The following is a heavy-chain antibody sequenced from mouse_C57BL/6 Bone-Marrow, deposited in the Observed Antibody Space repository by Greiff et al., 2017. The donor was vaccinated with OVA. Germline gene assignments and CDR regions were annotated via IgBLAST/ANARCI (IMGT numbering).Heavy chain of an antibody. CDR1: GYTFTSYG. Sequence: VQLQQSGAELARPGASVKLSCKASGYTFTSYGISWVKQRTGQGLEWIGEIYPRSGNTYYNEKFKGKATLTADKSSSTAYMELRSLTSEDSAVDFCARGSSCAMDYWGQGTSVTVSA. V-gene: IGHV1-81*01. CDR3: ARGSSCAMDY. D-gene: IGHD1-1*01. CDR2: IYPRSGNT. J-gene: IGHJ4*01.